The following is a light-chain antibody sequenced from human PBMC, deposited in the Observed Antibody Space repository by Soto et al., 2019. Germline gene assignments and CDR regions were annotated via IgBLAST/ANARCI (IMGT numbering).Light chain of an antibody. CDR1: QSVSNNY. J-gene: IGKJ5*01. CDR2: DAS. V-gene: IGKV3-11*01. Sequence: IVLTQSPATLSVSPGERATLSCRASQSVSNNYLAWYQQKPGQAPRLLIYDASNRATGIPARFSGSGSGTDFTLTISSLEPEDFAVYYCQQRSNWPPGITFGQGTRLEIK. CDR3: QQRSNWPPGIT.